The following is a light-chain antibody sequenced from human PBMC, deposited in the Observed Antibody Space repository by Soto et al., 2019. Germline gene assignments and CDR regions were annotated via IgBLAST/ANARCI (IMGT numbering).Light chain of an antibody. V-gene: IGKV1-5*01. J-gene: IGKJ5*01. CDR3: QQYNSDWT. Sequence: DIQMTQSPSTLSASVGDRVTITCRASQTISSWLAWYQQKPGKAPKLLISDASGLESWVPSRFSGSGSGTESTLTISSLQPDDLATYYCQQYNSDWTFGQGTRLEIK. CDR2: DAS. CDR1: QTISSW.